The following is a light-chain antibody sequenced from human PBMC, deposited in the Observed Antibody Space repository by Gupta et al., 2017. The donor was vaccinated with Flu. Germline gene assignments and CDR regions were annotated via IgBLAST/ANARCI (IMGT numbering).Light chain of an antibody. V-gene: IGLV4-60*03. J-gene: IGLJ3*02. CDR1: SGHCSYM. CDR2: LEGSGSY. Sequence: QLVLLHSSSASASPGSSVKPTCTLRSGHCSYMIAWLQHQPGKAPRYLMQLEGSGSYNKGSGVPERVSGSSSSADRYLTISDLQAEDEGDYYGETEDSYTQVFGGGTKLTVL. CDR3: ETEDSYTQV.